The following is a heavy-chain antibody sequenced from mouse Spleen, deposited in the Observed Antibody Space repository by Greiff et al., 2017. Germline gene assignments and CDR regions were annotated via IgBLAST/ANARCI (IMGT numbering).Heavy chain of an antibody. Sequence: QVQLKESGPELVKPGASVKISCKASGYSFTSYYIHWVKQRPGQGLEWIGWIYPGSGNTKYNEKFKGKATLTADTSSSTAYMQLSSLTSEDSAVYYCARSYGNYFDYWGQGTTLTVSS. CDR1: GYSFTSYY. V-gene: IGHV1-66*01. D-gene: IGHD2-1*01. CDR3: ARSYGNYFDY. J-gene: IGHJ2*01. CDR2: IYPGSGNT.